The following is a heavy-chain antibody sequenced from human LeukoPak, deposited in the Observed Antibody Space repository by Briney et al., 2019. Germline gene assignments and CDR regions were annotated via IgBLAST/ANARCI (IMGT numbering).Heavy chain of an antibody. J-gene: IGHJ3*01. CDR2: IHDSGST. D-gene: IGHD3-10*01. Sequence: PSGTLSLTCNVSGGSITNYYWSWIRQPAGKGLEWIGRIHDSGSTNHNPSLKSRVTMSLDTTKNLFSLKLSSVTVADTAVYYCARVGSRSRFDAFDFWGQGTMVTVSS. CDR3: ARVGSRSRFDAFDF. CDR1: GGSITNYY. V-gene: IGHV4-4*07.